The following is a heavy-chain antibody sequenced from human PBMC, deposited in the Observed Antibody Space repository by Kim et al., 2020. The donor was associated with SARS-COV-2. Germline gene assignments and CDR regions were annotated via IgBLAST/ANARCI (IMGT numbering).Heavy chain of an antibody. Sequence: SETLSLTCAVYGGSFSGYYWSWIRQPPGKGLEWIGEINHSGSTNYNPSLKSRVTISVDTSKNQFSLKLSSVTAADTAVYYCARGPTAHYDILTGYYFFDYWGQGTLVTVSS. V-gene: IGHV4-34*01. J-gene: IGHJ4*02. CDR3: ARGPTAHYDILTGYYFFDY. D-gene: IGHD3-9*01. CDR2: INHSGST. CDR1: GGSFSGYY.